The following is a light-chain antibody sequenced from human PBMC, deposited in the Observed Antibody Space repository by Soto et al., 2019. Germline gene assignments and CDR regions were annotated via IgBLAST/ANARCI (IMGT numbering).Light chain of an antibody. Sequence: QSALTQPRSVSGSPGQSVTISCTGTSSDVGAYNCVSWYQQHPGKAPKLLIYDVTKRPSGVPDRFSGSKSGNTASLTISGLQAEDEADYYCCSYSCRHTHVVFGGGTQITVL. J-gene: IGLJ2*01. V-gene: IGLV2-11*01. CDR3: CSYSCRHTHVV. CDR1: SSDVGAYNC. CDR2: DVT.